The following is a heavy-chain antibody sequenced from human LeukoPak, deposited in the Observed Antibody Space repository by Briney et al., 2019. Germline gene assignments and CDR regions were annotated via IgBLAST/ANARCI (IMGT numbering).Heavy chain of an antibody. V-gene: IGHV3-23*01. CDR2: ISASGSAT. CDR1: GFIFSNYG. Sequence: GGSLRLSCAASGFIFSNYGMNWVRQAPGKGLEWVAAISASGSATSYADSVRGRFTISRDNSKSTTYLQMNSLRAEDTAVYYCARVNGIVRNWGQGTLVTVSS. J-gene: IGHJ4*02. CDR3: ARVNGIVRN. D-gene: IGHD2-8*01.